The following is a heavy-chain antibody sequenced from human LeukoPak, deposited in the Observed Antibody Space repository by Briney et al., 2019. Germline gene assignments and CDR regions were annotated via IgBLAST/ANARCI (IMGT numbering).Heavy chain of an antibody. V-gene: IGHV6-1*01. CDR2: TYYRSKWYN. CDR1: GDSVSSNSAA. CDR3: AREGSGSWYGRSHGENWFDP. Sequence: SQTLSLTCAISGDSVSSNSAAWNWIRQSPSRGLEWLGRTYYRSKWYNDYAVSVKSRITINPDTSKNQFSLQLNSVTPEDTAVYYCAREGSGSWYGRSHGENWFDPWGQGTLVTVSS. D-gene: IGHD6-13*01. J-gene: IGHJ5*02.